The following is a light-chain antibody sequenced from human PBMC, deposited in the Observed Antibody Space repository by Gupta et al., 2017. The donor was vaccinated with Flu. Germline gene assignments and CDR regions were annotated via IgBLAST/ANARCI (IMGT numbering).Light chain of an antibody. Sequence: PATLSVSPGETVTLSCRASQSVSVNVAWYQQKPGQAPRLLIYGASTRATGVPARFSGSGSGTGFTLTIDSLQSEDFAVYDCQQYDSWAPSFGQGSKVEIK. CDR3: QQYDSWAPS. J-gene: IGKJ2*01. CDR1: QSVSVN. CDR2: GAS. V-gene: IGKV3-15*01.